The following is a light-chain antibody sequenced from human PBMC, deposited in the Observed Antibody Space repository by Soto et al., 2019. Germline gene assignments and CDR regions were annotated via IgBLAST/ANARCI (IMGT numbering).Light chain of an antibody. Sequence: QSALTQPPSASGSPGQAVTISCSGTSSDFGAYNYVSWYQQHPGKAPKLMIYEVNKRPSGVPDRFSGSKSGNTASLTVSGLQAEDEADYFCSSYVGNNNLVFGGGTKLTVL. V-gene: IGLV2-8*01. J-gene: IGLJ2*01. CDR3: SSYVGNNNLV. CDR2: EVN. CDR1: SSDFGAYNY.